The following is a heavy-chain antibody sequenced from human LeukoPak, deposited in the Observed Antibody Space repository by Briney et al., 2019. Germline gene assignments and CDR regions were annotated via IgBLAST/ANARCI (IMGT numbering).Heavy chain of an antibody. J-gene: IGHJ4*02. CDR2: ISSGSSLI. V-gene: IGHV3-21*01. D-gene: IGHD3-22*01. Sequence: PGGSLRLSCAASGFTFSYYSMNWVRQAPGKGLEWVSSISSGSSLIYYVDSVKGRFTISRDNAKNSLYLQMNSLRAEDTAVHYCVLHYYDGSGYLSDDYWGQGTLVTVSS. CDR3: VLHYYDGSGYLSDDY. CDR1: GFTFSYYS.